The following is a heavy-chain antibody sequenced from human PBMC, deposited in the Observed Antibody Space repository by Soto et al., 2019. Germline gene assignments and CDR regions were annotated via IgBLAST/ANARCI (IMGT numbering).Heavy chain of an antibody. CDR1: GFTFSSYS. J-gene: IGHJ4*02. CDR2: ISSSSSYI. D-gene: IGHD5-12*01. CDR3: ARVMSIVATTREGQFDY. Sequence: GGSLRLSCAASGFTFSSYSMNWVRQAPGKGLEWVSSISSSSSYIYYADSVKGRFTISRDNAKNSLYLQMNSLRAEDTAVYYCARVMSIVATTREGQFDYWGQGTLVTVSS. V-gene: IGHV3-21*01.